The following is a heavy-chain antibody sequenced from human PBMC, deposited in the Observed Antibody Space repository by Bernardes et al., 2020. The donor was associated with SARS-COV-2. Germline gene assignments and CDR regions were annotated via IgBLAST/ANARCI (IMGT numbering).Heavy chain of an antibody. CDR3: AKDDIRPLFGAPGFDS. V-gene: IGHV3-23*01. Sequence: GESLSLSCAASGFTFTKCDMSWVRQAPGKGLEWISGISGSGNTTYYADSVKGRFTISRDNSRNTLYLQMDSLRAEDTAVYYCAKDDIRPLFGAPGFDSWGQGTLVTVSS. CDR2: ISGSGNTT. D-gene: IGHD3-3*01. CDR1: GFTFTKCD. J-gene: IGHJ4*02.